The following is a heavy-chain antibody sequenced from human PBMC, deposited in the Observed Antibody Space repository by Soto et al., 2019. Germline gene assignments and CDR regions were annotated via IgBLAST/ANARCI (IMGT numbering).Heavy chain of an antibody. CDR3: ARCDYYYYGMDV. CDR1: GGSFRNYY. Sequence: SETLSLTCGVYGGSFRNYYWIWARQPPGKGLEWIGEINHSGSTNYNPSLKSRVTISVDTSKNQFSLKLSSVTAADTAVYYCARCDYYYYGMDVWGQGTTVTVSS. CDR2: INHSGST. J-gene: IGHJ6*02. V-gene: IGHV4-34*01.